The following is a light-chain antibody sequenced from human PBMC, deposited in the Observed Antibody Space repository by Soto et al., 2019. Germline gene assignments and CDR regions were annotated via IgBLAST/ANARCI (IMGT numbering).Light chain of an antibody. V-gene: IGKV3-11*01. CDR3: QQYNNWPLT. J-gene: IGKJ4*01. CDR1: QSVSTY. CDR2: DAS. Sequence: DIVLTQSPATLSLSPGESVTLSCRASQSVSTYLAWYQQKPGQAPRLLIYDASNRATGIPARFSGSGSGTEFTLTISSLQSEDFAVYYCQQYNNWPLTFGGGTKVDIK.